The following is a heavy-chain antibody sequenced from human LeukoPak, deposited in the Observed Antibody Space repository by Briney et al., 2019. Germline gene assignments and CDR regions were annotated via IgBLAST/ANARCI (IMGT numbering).Heavy chain of an antibody. CDR1: SGTFSGYY. CDR2: INHRGST. Sequence: SETLSLTCAVYSGTFSGYYWSWIRQPPGKGLEWIGEINHRGSTNYNPSLKSRVTISVDTSKNQVSLKLNSVTAADTAVYYCARHAPMIVVANQPDYWGQGTLVTVSS. D-gene: IGHD3-22*01. V-gene: IGHV4-34*01. CDR3: ARHAPMIVVANQPDY. J-gene: IGHJ4*02.